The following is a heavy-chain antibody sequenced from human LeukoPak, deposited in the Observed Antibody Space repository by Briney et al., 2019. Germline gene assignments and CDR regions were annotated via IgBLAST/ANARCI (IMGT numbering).Heavy chain of an antibody. Sequence: PGGSLRLSCAASGFTFSSYGMHWVRQAPGKGLEWVAVISYDGSNKYYADSVKGRFTISRDNSKNTLYLQMNSLRAEDTAVYYCAKMRYSGYGDFDYWGQGTLVTVSS. D-gene: IGHD5-12*01. CDR3: AKMRYSGYGDFDY. J-gene: IGHJ4*02. CDR1: GFTFSSYG. CDR2: ISYDGSNK. V-gene: IGHV3-30*18.